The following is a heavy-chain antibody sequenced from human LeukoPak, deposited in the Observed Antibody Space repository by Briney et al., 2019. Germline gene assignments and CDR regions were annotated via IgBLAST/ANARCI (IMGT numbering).Heavy chain of an antibody. D-gene: IGHD3-22*01. V-gene: IGHV3-21*01. CDR3: ARDPDGYYYDSSGYYGRDY. Sequence: TGGSLRLSCAASGFTFSSYSMNWVRQAPGKGLKWVSSISSSSSYIYYADSVKGRFTISRDNAKNSLYLQMNSLRAEDTAVYYCARDPDGYYYDSSGYYGRDYWGQGTLVTVSS. CDR2: ISSSSSYI. CDR1: GFTFSSYS. J-gene: IGHJ4*02.